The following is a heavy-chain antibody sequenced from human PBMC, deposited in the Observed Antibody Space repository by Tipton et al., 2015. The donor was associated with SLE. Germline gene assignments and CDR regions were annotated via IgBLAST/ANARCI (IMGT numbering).Heavy chain of an antibody. V-gene: IGHV4-39*07. CDR1: GGSISSSSYY. Sequence: LRLSCTVSGGSISSSSYYWGWIRQPPGKGLEWIGSIYYSGSTYYNPSLKSRVTISVDTSKNQFSLKLSSVTAADTAVYYCATWRGCDFWTGYSPYYFDSWGQGPLVPVSS. J-gene: IGHJ4*02. D-gene: IGHD3/OR15-3a*01. CDR2: IYYSGST. CDR3: ATWRGCDFWTGYSPYYFDS.